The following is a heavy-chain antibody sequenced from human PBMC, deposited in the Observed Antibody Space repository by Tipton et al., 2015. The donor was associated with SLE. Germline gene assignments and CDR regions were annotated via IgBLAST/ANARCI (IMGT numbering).Heavy chain of an antibody. D-gene: IGHD2-15*01. CDR3: ARDLYCSGSSCNSVGWFDP. V-gene: IGHV4-59*11. J-gene: IGHJ5*02. Sequence: TLSLTCSVSGGSMSYHYWSWIRQPPGKGLEWIGYIYYTGNTNYNPSLKSRVTMSVDTSKSQFSLKLTSVTAADTAVYYCARDLYCSGSSCNSVGWFDPWGLGTLVTVSS. CDR2: IYYTGNT. CDR1: GGSMSYHY.